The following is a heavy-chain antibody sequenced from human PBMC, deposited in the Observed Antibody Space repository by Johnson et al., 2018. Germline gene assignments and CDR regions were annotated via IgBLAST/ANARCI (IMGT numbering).Heavy chain of an antibody. Sequence: VPLQESGVGFVEPGRSLRLPCATSGFNFGYYAMSGFRQPPGMGLVWIGFIRSTPYGGLTEYAASVKGRFTISRDDSKSIAYLKMNILKTEDSGGYYCSRRLGDNYYYYGMEVWGQGTTVTVSS. D-gene: IGHD2-21*02. CDR3: SRRLGDNYYYYGMEV. CDR2: IRSTPYGGLT. J-gene: IGHJ6*02. V-gene: IGHV3-49*03. CDR1: GFNFGYYA.